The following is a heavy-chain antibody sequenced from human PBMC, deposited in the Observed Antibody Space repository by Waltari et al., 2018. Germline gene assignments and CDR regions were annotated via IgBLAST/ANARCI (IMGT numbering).Heavy chain of an antibody. Sequence: QVQLVESGGGVVQPGRSLRLSCAASGFTFSSYAMHWVRQAPGKGREWVAVISYEGSNKYYADSVKGRFTISRDNSKNTLYLQMNSLRAEDTAVYYCAREKGGDYDAFDIWGQGTMVTVSS. V-gene: IGHV3-30-3*01. D-gene: IGHD4-17*01. CDR1: GFTFSSYA. J-gene: IGHJ3*02. CDR2: ISYEGSNK. CDR3: AREKGGDYDAFDI.